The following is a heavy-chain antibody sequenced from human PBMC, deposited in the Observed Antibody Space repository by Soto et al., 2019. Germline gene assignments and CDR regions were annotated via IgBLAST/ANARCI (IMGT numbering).Heavy chain of an antibody. CDR3: ARDYSKGFDY. J-gene: IGHJ4*02. CDR2: IYHSGST. Sequence: SETLSLTCTVSGGSISSYYWSWIRQPPGKGLEWIGEIYHSGSTNYNPSLKSRVTISVDKSKNQFSLKLSSVTAADTAVYYCARDYSKGFDYWGQGTLVTV. D-gene: IGHD4-4*01. CDR1: GGSISSYY. V-gene: IGHV4-59*12.